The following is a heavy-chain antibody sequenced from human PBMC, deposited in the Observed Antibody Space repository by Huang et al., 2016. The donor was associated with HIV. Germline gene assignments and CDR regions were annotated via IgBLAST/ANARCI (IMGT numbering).Heavy chain of an antibody. Sequence: QVQLQQWGAGLLRPSETLSLTCAVYGGSFSGYYGTWIRQPPGQGLEWIGESNHSESTKYHPALKSRVTISVETSRNQFSLTLTSVTAADTAVYYCARGQGGYYYYYMDVWGKGTTVTVSS. CDR1: GGSFSGYY. CDR2: SNHSEST. V-gene: IGHV4-34*01. J-gene: IGHJ6*03. CDR3: ARGQGGYYYYYMDV.